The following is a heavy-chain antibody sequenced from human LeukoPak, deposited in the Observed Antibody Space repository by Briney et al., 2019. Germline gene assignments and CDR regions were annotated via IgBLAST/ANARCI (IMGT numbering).Heavy chain of an antibody. D-gene: IGHD3-22*01. CDR2: IYTSGST. V-gene: IGHV4-4*07. CDR3: ARVGGNPYYYDSSGYQNWFDP. Sequence: SETLSLTCTVSGGSISSYYWSWIRQPAGKGLEWIGRIYTSGSTNYNPSLKSRVTMSVDTSKNQFSLKLSSVTAADTAVYYCARVGGNPYYYDSSGYQNWFDPWGQGTLVTVSS. J-gene: IGHJ5*02. CDR1: GGSISSYY.